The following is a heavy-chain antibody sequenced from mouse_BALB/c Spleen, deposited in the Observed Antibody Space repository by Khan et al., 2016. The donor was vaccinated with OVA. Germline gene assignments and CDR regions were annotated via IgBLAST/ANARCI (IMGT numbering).Heavy chain of an antibody. CDR3: AGLYYYGSSFYAMDY. Sequence: VQLVESGPGLVAPSQSLSITCTVSGFSLTSYGVHWVRQPPGKGLEWLGVIWAGGSTNYNSALMSRLSISKDNSKSQVFLKMNSLQTVDTAMYYCAGLYYYGSSFYAMDYWGQGTSVTVSS. D-gene: IGHD1-1*01. CDR2: IWAGGST. CDR1: GFSLTSYG. V-gene: IGHV2-9*02. J-gene: IGHJ4*01.